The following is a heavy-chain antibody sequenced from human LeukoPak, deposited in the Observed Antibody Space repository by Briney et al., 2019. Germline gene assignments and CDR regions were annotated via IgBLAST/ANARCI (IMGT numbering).Heavy chain of an antibody. CDR2: ISISGTTI. V-gene: IGHV3-48*03. CDR1: GFSFSSYA. J-gene: IGHJ3*02. D-gene: IGHD3-22*01. CDR3: VRGGGSAYKYNAFDI. Sequence: GGSLRLSCAASGFSFSSYAMSWVRQAPGKGLEWISYISISGTTIYYAESVKGRFTISRDNTKNSLYLQMNSLRAEDTAVYYCVRGGGSAYKYNAFDIWGQGTMVTGSS.